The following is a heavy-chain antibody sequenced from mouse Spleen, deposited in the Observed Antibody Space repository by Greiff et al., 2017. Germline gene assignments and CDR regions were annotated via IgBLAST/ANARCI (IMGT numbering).Heavy chain of an antibody. V-gene: IGHV1-42*01. CDR1: GYSFTGYY. D-gene: IGHD4-1*01. CDR3: ARANWYAMDY. CDR2: INPSTGGT. J-gene: IGHJ4*01. Sequence: EVQLQQSGPELVKPGASVKISCKASGYSFTGYYMNWVKQSPEKSLEWIGEINPSTGGTTYNQKFKAKATLTVDKSSSTAYMQLKSLTSEDSAVYYCARANWYAMDYWGQGTSVTVSS.